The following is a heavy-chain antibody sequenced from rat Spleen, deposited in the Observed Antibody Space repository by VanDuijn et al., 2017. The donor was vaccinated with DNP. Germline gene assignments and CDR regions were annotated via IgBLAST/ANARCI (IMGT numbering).Heavy chain of an antibody. J-gene: IGHJ4*01. CDR3: ARHEDYSSYIYGFAY. CDR2: ISTGGGIT. D-gene: IGHD1-2*01. CDR1: GFTFSNHG. Sequence: EVQLVESGGGLVQPGRSLTLSCAVSGFTFSNHGMAWVRQAPTKGLEWVASISTGGGITYYRDSVKGRFTISRDDAKNTQYLQMDSLRSEDTATYYCARHEDYSSYIYGFAYWGQGTSVTVSS. V-gene: IGHV5S13*01.